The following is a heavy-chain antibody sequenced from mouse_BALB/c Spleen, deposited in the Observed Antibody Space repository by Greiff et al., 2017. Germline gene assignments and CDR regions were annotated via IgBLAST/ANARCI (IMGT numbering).Heavy chain of an antibody. CDR2: INPYNDGT. V-gene: IGHV1-14*01. Sequence: VQLKESGPELVKPGASVKMSCKASGYTFTSYVMHWVKQKPGQGLEWIGYINPYNDGTKYNEKFKGKATLTSDKSSSTAYMELSSLTSEDSAVYYCARFLITTEYAMDYWGQGTSVTVSS. J-gene: IGHJ4*01. CDR3: ARFLITTEYAMDY. D-gene: IGHD2-4*01. CDR1: GYTFTSYV.